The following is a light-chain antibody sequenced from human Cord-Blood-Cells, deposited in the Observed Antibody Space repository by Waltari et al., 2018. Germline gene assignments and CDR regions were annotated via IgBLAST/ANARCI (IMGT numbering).Light chain of an antibody. CDR2: DVS. Sequence: QSALTQPASVSGSPGPSITISCTGTSSDVGGYNYVSWYQQHPGKAPKLMIYDVSNRPSGVSNRFSGSKSGNTASLTISGLQAEDEADYYCSSYTSSSNVFGTGTKVTVL. CDR1: SSDVGGYNY. V-gene: IGLV2-14*01. CDR3: SSYTSSSNV. J-gene: IGLJ1*01.